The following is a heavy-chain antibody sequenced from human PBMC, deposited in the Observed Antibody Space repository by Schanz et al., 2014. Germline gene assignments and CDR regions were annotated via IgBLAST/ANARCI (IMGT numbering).Heavy chain of an antibody. CDR3: GRDTDYDFDY. J-gene: IGHJ4*02. CDR2: TSHDGSFT. Sequence: VQLVESGGGVVQPGRSLRLSCAASGFTFSDSWMHWVRQAPGKGLVWVSRTSHDGSFTTFADSVKGRFTISRDNAKIALYLQMNSQRAEDEAEYYCGRDTDYDFDYWGQGTLVTVSS. D-gene: IGHD4-17*01. V-gene: IGHV3-74*01. CDR1: GFTFSDSW.